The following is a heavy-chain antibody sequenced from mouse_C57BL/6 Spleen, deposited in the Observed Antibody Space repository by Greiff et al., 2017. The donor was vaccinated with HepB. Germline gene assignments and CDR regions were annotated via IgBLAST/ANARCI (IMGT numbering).Heavy chain of an antibody. D-gene: IGHD1-3*01. J-gene: IGHJ4*01. CDR3: ARTKLGYAMDY. Sequence: VQLQQPGAELVMPGASVKLSCKASGYTFTSYWMHWVKQRPGQGLEWIGEIDPSDSYTNYNQKFKGKSTLTVDKSSSTAYMQLSSLTSEDSAVYYCARTKLGYAMDYWGQGTSVTVSS. V-gene: IGHV1-69*01. CDR2: IDPSDSYT. CDR1: GYTFTSYW.